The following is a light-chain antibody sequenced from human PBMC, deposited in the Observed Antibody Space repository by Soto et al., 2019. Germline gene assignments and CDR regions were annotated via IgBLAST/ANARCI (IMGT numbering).Light chain of an antibody. CDR3: QTCGTGVPWV. Sequence: QPVLTQSPSASASLGASVKLTCTLSSGHSSYAIAWHQQQPEKGPRYLMKLNSDGSHSKGDGIPDRFSGSSSGAERYLTISGLQSEDEADYYCQTCGTGVPWVFGGGTKLTVL. CDR1: SGHSSYA. CDR2: LNSDGSH. J-gene: IGLJ3*02. V-gene: IGLV4-69*01.